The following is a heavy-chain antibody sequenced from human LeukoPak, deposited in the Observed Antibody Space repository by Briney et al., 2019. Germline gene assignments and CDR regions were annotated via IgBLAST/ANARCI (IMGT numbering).Heavy chain of an antibody. CDR1: GGSISSYY. CDR2: IYYSGST. J-gene: IGHJ2*01. D-gene: IGHD2/OR15-2a*01. Sequence: SETLSLTCTVSGGSISSYYWSWIRQPPGKGLGWIGYIYYSGSTNYNPSLKSRVTISVDTSKNQFSLKLSSVTAADTAVYYCARDREYYASSSSYWYFDLWGRGTLVTVSS. CDR3: ARDREYYASSSSYWYFDL. V-gene: IGHV4-59*01.